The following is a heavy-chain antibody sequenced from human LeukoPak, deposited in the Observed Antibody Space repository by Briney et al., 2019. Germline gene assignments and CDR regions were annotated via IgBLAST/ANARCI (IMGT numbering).Heavy chain of an antibody. CDR2: IIPIFGTA. CDR3: ATFGRVVVTAFDY. J-gene: IGHJ4*02. V-gene: IGHV1-69*06. Sequence: ASVKVSCKASGGTFSSYAISWVRQAPGQGLEWMGGIIPIFGTANYAQKFQGRATMTEDTSTDTAYMELSSLRSEDTAVYYCATFGRVVVTAFDYWGQGTLVTVSS. CDR1: GGTFSSYA. D-gene: IGHD2-15*01.